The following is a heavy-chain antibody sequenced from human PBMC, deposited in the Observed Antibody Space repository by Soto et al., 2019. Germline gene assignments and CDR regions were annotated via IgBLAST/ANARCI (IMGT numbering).Heavy chain of an antibody. CDR2: IIPALGTT. J-gene: IGHJ2*01. CDR3: ARPDFGDYWYFDL. CDR1: GGPFSSYT. D-gene: IGHD4-17*01. Sequence: QDQLVQSGAEVKKPGSSVKVSCKAFGGPFSSYTFSWVRQAPGQGLEWMGRIIPALGTTTYAQKFQGRVTITADESVTTVYMELNSLRTEDTAVYYCARPDFGDYWYFDLWGRGTLVTVSS. V-gene: IGHV1-69*08.